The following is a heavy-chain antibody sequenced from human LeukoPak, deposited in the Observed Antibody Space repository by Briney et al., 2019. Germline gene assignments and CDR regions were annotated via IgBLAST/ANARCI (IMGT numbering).Heavy chain of an antibody. CDR1: GGSISGFY. CDR3: ARGSVVVPAAIDY. D-gene: IGHD2-2*01. J-gene: IGHJ4*02. Sequence: PSETLSLTCTVSGGSISGFYWNWIRQPAGKGLEWIGRIYFSGTTNYNPSLKSRVNISVDTSKNQFSLSLSSVTAADTAVYYCARGSVVVPAAIDYWGQGTLVTVSS. CDR2: IYFSGTT. V-gene: IGHV4-4*07.